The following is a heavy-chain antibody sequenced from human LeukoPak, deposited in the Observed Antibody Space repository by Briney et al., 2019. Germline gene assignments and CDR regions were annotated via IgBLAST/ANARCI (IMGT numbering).Heavy chain of an antibody. Sequence: ASVKVSCKASGYTFSDYYMHWVRQARGQGLEWMGWINPNSGDTEYAQKFQGRVTMTRDTSISTAYVELSRLQSDDTAVYYCARDGESSGSDDFDFWGQGTLVTVSS. CDR1: GYTFSDYY. CDR2: INPNSGDT. CDR3: ARDGESSGSDDFDF. J-gene: IGHJ4*02. V-gene: IGHV1-2*02. D-gene: IGHD1-26*01.